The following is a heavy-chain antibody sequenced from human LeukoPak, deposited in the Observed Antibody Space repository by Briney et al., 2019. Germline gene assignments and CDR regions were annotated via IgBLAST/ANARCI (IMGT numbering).Heavy chain of an antibody. CDR1: GFTFDDYS. J-gene: IGHJ4*02. CDR2: ISWNSGSI. V-gene: IGHV3-9*01. D-gene: IGHD3-22*01. CDR3: AKDSDGSGYYHPYFDS. Sequence: PGGSLRLSCAASGFTFDDYSMHWVRQAPGKGLEWVSVISWNSGSIGYADSVGGRFTISRDDAKNSLYLQMNSRSAEDAAFYYCAKDSDGSGYYHPYFDSSGPGTPVTVSS.